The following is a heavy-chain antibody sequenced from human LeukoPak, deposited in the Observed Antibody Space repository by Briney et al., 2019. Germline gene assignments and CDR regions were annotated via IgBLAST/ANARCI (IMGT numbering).Heavy chain of an antibody. CDR1: GGSISSSSYY. CDR3: ARVRVTRANYGMDV. V-gene: IGHV4-39*07. D-gene: IGHD4-17*01. J-gene: IGHJ6*02. CDR2: IYYSGST. Sequence: SETLSLTCTVSGGSISSSSYYWGWIRQPPGKGLEWIGSIYYSGSTYYNPSVKSRVTISVDTSKNQFSLKLSSVTAADTAVYYCARVRVTRANYGMDVWGQGTTVTVSS.